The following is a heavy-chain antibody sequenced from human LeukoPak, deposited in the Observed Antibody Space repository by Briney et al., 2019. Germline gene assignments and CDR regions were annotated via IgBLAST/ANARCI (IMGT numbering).Heavy chain of an antibody. Sequence: GGSLRLSCAASGFTFSSYAMHWVRQAPGKGLEWVAVISYDGSNKYYADSVKGRFTISRDNSKNTLYLQMNSLRAEDTAVYYCAKGVDSWYFPVSLSAGRYFQHWGQGTLVTVSS. J-gene: IGHJ1*01. V-gene: IGHV3-30-3*01. CDR2: ISYDGSNK. D-gene: IGHD6-13*01. CDR3: AKGVDSWYFPVSLSAGRYFQH. CDR1: GFTFSSYA.